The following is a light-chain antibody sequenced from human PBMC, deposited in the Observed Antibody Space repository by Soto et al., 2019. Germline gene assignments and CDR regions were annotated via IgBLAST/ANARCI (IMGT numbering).Light chain of an antibody. V-gene: IGKV3-20*01. J-gene: IGKJ3*01. CDR2: GAS. CDR1: QSVSSSY. Sequence: EIVLTQSPGTLSLSPGERATLSCRASQSVSSSYVACYQQKPGQAPRLLIYGASSRATVIPDRFSVSGSGTGFTLTISRLEPDDVAVYYCQQYDSSQFSFGPGTKVDIK. CDR3: QQYDSSQFS.